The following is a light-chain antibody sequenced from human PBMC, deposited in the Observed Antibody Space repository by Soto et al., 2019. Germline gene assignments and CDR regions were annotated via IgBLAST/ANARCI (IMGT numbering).Light chain of an antibody. J-gene: IGKJ2*01. CDR1: QSISSW. V-gene: IGKV1-5*01. CDR2: DAS. CDR3: QHYNSHLMYT. Sequence: DIQMTQSPSTLSTSVGDRVTITCRASQSISSWLAWYQQKPGKAPKVLIYDASSLESGVTSRFSGSGSGTEFTLTISSLQPDDFATYDCQHYNSHLMYTFGQGT.